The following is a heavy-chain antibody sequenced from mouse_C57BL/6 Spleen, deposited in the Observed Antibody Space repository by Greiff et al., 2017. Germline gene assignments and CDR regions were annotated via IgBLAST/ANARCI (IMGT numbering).Heavy chain of an antibody. CDR1: GFTFTDYY. CDR3: ARYMMVTTLFDY. CDR2: IRNKANGYTT. V-gene: IGHV7-3*01. J-gene: IGHJ2*01. Sequence: EVKLVESGGGLVQPGGSLSLSCAASGFTFTDYYMSWVRQPPGKALEWLGFIRNKANGYTTEYSASVKGRFTISRDNSQSILYLQMNALRAEDSATYYCARYMMVTTLFDYWGQGTTLTVSS. D-gene: IGHD2-2*01.